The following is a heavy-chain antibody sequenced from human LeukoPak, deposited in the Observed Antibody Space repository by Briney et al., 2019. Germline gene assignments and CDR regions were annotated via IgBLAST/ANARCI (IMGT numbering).Heavy chain of an antibody. J-gene: IGHJ4*02. CDR3: ARAYAAARHPFDY. CDR2: INSDGSST. D-gene: IGHD6-6*01. V-gene: IGHV3-74*01. CDR1: GFTFSSYW. Sequence: PGGSLRLSCAASGFTFSSYWMHWVRQAPGKGLVWVSRINSDGSSTSYADSVKGRFTISRDNAKNTLFLQVSSLTAEDTAVYYCARAYAAARHPFDYWGQGTLVTVSS.